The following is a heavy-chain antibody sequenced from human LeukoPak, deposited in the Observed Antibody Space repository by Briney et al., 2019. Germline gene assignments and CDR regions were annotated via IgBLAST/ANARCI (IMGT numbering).Heavy chain of an antibody. CDR3: AKEVHYYDSSGFDY. CDR2: ISGSGGST. V-gene: IGHV3-23*01. D-gene: IGHD3-22*01. J-gene: IGHJ4*02. Sequence: GGSLRLSCAASGFTFSSYAMSWVRRAPGKGLEWVSAISGSGGSTYYADSVKARFTVSRDNSKNTLYLQMNSLRAEDTAVYYCAKEVHYYDSSGFDYWGQGTLVTVSS. CDR1: GFTFSSYA.